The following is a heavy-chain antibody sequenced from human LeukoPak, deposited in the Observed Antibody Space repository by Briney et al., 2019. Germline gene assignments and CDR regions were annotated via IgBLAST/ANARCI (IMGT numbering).Heavy chain of an antibody. D-gene: IGHD1-26*01. V-gene: IGHV1-69*13. CDR2: IIPIFGTA. J-gene: IGHJ6*03. CDR1: GGTFSSYA. Sequence: GASVKVSCKASGGTFSSYAISWVRQAPGQGLEWMGGIIPIFGTASYAQKFQGRVTITADESTSTAYMELSSLRSEDTAVYYCARDGQVRVGATSYYYYYYMDVWGKGTTVTVSS. CDR3: ARDGQVRVGATSYYYYYYMDV.